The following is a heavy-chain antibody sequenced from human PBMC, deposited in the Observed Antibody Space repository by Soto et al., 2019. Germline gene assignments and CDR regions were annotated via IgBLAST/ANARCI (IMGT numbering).Heavy chain of an antibody. CDR1: GYTFTSYG. CDR2: ISAYNGNT. Sequence: GASVKVSCKASGYTFTSYGISWVRQAPGQGLEWMGWISAYNGNTNYAQKLQGRVTMTTDTSTSTAYMELRSLRSDDTAVYYCAREGEYSGYDYVGYYYYGMDVWGQGTTVTVSS. CDR3: AREGEYSGYDYVGYYYYGMDV. J-gene: IGHJ6*02. V-gene: IGHV1-18*04. D-gene: IGHD5-12*01.